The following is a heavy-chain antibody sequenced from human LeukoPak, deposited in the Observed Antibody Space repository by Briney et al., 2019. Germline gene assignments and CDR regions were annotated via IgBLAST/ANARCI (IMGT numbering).Heavy chain of an antibody. D-gene: IGHD1-1*01. CDR2: ISSSSSYT. CDR1: GFTFSDYY. V-gene: IGHV3-11*06. Sequence: GGSLRLSCSASGFTFSDYYMTWIRQAPGKGLEWVSYISSSSSYTNHAASVKGRFTISRDNAKNSLYLQLNSLRAEDTAVYYCARGSFSGTASFDYWGQGTLVTVSS. J-gene: IGHJ4*02. CDR3: ARGSFSGTASFDY.